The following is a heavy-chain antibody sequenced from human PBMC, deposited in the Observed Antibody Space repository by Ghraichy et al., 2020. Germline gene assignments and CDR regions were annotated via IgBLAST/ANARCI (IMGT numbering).Heavy chain of an antibody. CDR1: GFTFTSSA. D-gene: IGHD3-22*01. V-gene: IGHV1-58*01. Sequence: SVKVSCKASGFTFTSSAVQWVRQARGQRLEWIGWIVVGSGNTNYAQKFQERVTITRDMSTSTAYMELSSLRSEDTAVYYCAAPGLDSSGYYYYYYGMDVWGQGTTVTVSS. CDR3: AAPGLDSSGYYYYYYGMDV. J-gene: IGHJ6*02. CDR2: IVVGSGNT.